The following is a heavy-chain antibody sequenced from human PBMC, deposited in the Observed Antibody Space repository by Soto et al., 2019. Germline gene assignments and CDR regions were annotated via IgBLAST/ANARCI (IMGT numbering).Heavy chain of an antibody. CDR2: IYYSGST. D-gene: IGHD1-7*01. Sequence: SETLSLTCTVSGGSISSYYWSWIRQPPGKGLEWIGYIYYSGSTNYNPSLKSRVTISVDTSKNQFSLKLSSVTAADTAVYYCAREVITGTTYYYYYMDVWGKGTTVTVSS. CDR1: GGSISSYY. V-gene: IGHV4-59*01. J-gene: IGHJ6*03. CDR3: AREVITGTTYYYYYMDV.